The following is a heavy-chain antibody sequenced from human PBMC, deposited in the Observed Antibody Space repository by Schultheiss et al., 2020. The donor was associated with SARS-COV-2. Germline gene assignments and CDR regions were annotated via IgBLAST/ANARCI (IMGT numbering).Heavy chain of an antibody. CDR3: AKGRAPMVRGGTIDY. D-gene: IGHD3-10*01. CDR2: ISYDGSNK. J-gene: IGHJ4*02. CDR1: GFTFSSYG. Sequence: GSLRLSCAASGFTFSSYGMHWVRQAPGKGLEWVAVISYDGSNKYYADSVKGRFTISRDNSKNTLYLQMNSLRAEDTAVYYCAKGRAPMVRGGTIDYWGQGTLVTVSS. V-gene: IGHV3-30*18.